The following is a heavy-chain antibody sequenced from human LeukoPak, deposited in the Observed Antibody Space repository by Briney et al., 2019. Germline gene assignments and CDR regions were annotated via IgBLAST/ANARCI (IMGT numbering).Heavy chain of an antibody. CDR2: IYYSGTT. J-gene: IGHJ4*02. V-gene: IGHV4-30-4*01. CDR1: GGSISSDDYY. Sequence: SQTLSLTCTVSGGSISSDDYYWRWIRQPPGKGLEWIGYIYYSGTTYNNPSLKSRVTISVNTSKNQFSLKLSSVTAAETAVYYCARDESMGDYFDSWGQGTLVTVSS. D-gene: IGHD3-16*01. CDR3: ARDESMGDYFDS.